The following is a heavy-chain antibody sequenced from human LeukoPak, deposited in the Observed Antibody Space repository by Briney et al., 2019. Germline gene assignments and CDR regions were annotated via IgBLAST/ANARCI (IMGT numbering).Heavy chain of an antibody. CDR2: IIPIFGTA. CDR3: ATIRDYYDHDDYYFDY. Sequence: GSSVKVSCKASGGTFSSYAISWVRQAPGQGLEWMGGIIPIFGTANYAQKFQGRVTITADDSTSTAYMELSSLRSEVTAVYYCATIRDYYDHDDYYFDYWGQGTLVTVSS. D-gene: IGHD3-22*01. CDR1: GGTFSSYA. V-gene: IGHV1-69*01. J-gene: IGHJ4*02.